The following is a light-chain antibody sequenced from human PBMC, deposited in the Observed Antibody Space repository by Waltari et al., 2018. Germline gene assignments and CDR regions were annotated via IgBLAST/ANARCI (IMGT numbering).Light chain of an antibody. V-gene: IGKV3-15*01. CDR2: GAS. CDR3: HQYNNRPPYT. CDR1: ESISIH. J-gene: IGKJ2*01. Sequence: TQSPATLSVSLGERVTLTCRASESISIHLAWYQQKPGQTPRLIIHGASTRATGVPARFAGSGSRTEFTLIISSLQSEDIAVYYCHQYNNRPPYTFGQGTKLEIK.